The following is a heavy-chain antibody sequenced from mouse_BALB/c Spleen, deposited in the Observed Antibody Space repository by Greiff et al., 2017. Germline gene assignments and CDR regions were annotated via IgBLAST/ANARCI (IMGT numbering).Heavy chain of an antibody. CDR2: ISYAGSN. CDR3: ARDDYPWYFDV. CDR1: GYSITSGYY. Sequence: EVQLQQSGPGLVKPSQSLSLTCSVTGYSITSGYYWNWIRQFPGNKLEWMGYISYAGSNNYNPSLKNRISITRDTSKNQFFLKLNSVTTEDTATYYCARDDYPWYFDVWGAGTTVTVSS. J-gene: IGHJ1*01. D-gene: IGHD2-4*01. V-gene: IGHV3-6*02.